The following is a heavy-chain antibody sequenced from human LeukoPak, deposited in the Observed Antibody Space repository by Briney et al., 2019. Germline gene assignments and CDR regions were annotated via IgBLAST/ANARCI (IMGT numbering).Heavy chain of an antibody. CDR3: ADNCSGGSCPHGNAFDI. CDR1: GGTFSSYA. D-gene: IGHD2-15*01. CDR2: IIPILGIA. V-gene: IGHV1-69*04. J-gene: IGHJ3*02. Sequence: SVKVSCKASGGTFSSYAISWVRQPPGQGLAWMGRIIPILGIAHYAQKFQDRVTINADKSTSTAYMELSSLRSEDTAVYYCADNCSGGSCPHGNAFDIWGQGTMVTVSS.